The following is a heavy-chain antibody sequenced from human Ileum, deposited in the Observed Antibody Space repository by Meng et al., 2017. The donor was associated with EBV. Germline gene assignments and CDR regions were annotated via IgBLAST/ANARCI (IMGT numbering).Heavy chain of an antibody. D-gene: IGHD3-22*01. V-gene: IGHV4-4*02. CDR2: TSHSGSP. CDR1: VGSISGGDW. CDR3: ASSDYYRSDY. Sequence: VHLQDSVPGLCDPSVPRYLTCAVSVGSISGGDWWSWVPQPSGKGLEWIGETSHSGSPNYSPSLKSRVTISLDKSKNQLSLKLNSVTAADTAVYYCASSDYYRSDYWGQGTLVTVSS. J-gene: IGHJ4*02.